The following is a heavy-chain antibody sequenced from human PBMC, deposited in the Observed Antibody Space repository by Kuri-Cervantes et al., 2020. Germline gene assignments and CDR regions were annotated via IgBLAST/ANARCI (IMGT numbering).Heavy chain of an antibody. J-gene: IGHJ4*02. D-gene: IGHD3-22*01. CDR2: ISAYNGNT. V-gene: IGHV1-18*01. CDR3: ARANLYDSSGYYLGFDY. CDR1: GYTFTSYG. Sequence: ASVKVSCKASGYTFTSYGISWVRQAPGQGLEWMGWISAYNGNTNYAQKLQGRVTMTTDTSTSTAYMELSSLRSEDTAVYYCARANLYDSSGYYLGFDYWGQGTLVTVSS.